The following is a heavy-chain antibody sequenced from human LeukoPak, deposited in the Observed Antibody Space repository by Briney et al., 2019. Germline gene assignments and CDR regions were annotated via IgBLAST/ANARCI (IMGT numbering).Heavy chain of an antibody. CDR1: GGSISSSTYY. V-gene: IGHV4-39*07. CDR2: IYYTGNT. CDR3: ARGSARPPDAFDI. Sequence: SETLSLTCTVSGGSISSSTYYWGWIRQPPGKGLEWIGSIYYTGNTYYNPSLKSRVTISLDTSKNQFSLNLSSVTAADTAVYYCARGSARPPDAFDIWGQGTMVTVSS. J-gene: IGHJ3*02.